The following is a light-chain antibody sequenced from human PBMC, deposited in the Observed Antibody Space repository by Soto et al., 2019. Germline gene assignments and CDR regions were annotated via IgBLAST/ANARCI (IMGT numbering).Light chain of an antibody. J-gene: IGLJ1*01. Sequence: LTQPPSASWSPGQSVAIACTVTSSDVGGYNYVSWYQQHPGKAPKLMIYEVNKRPSGVPDRFSGSKSGNTASLTVSGLQAEDEADYYCSSYAGSSNVFGTGTKVTVL. CDR3: SSYAGSSNV. CDR1: SSDVGGYNY. V-gene: IGLV2-8*01. CDR2: EVN.